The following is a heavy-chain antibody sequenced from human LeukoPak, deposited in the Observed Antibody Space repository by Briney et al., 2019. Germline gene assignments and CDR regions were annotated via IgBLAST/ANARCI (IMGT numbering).Heavy chain of an antibody. J-gene: IGHJ5*02. CDR1: GFTFSSYA. Sequence: PGGSLRLSCAASGFTFSSYAMSWVRQAPGKGLEWVSAISGSGGSTYYADSVKGRFTISRDNSKNTLYLQMNSLRAEDTAVYYCAKDATLLYSSSPVGWFDPWGQGTLVIVSS. CDR3: AKDATLLYSSSPVGWFDP. CDR2: ISGSGGST. D-gene: IGHD6-6*01. V-gene: IGHV3-23*01.